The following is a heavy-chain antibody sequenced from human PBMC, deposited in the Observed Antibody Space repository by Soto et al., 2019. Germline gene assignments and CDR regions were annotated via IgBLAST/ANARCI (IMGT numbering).Heavy chain of an antibody. D-gene: IGHD3-3*02. Sequence: QVRLVESGGGVVQPGTSLRLSCAASGFTFSDYVIHWVRQAAGQGLEWVASMTYDGATEYYADSVKGRFTMSRDKSKRALSLQMNSRRPVDTAVYYCARVRLSIAVNDALDVWGQGTTVTVSS. CDR2: MTYDGATE. J-gene: IGHJ3*01. CDR3: ARVRLSIAVNDALDV. V-gene: IGHV3-30*14. CDR1: GFTFSDYV.